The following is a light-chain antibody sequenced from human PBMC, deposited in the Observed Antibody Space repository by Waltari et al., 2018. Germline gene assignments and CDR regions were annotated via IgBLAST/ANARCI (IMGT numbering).Light chain of an antibody. Sequence: QSALTQPASVSGSPGQSITISCTGSSSDVVGDDSVSWYEAHPGQAPKVIIYDVNKRPSGVSDRFSGSKSGNTASLTISGLQAEDEATFYCSSQSTKNGVIFGGGTKVTVL. J-gene: IGLJ2*01. CDR3: SSQSTKNGVI. CDR1: SSDVVGDDS. CDR2: DVN. V-gene: IGLV2-14*03.